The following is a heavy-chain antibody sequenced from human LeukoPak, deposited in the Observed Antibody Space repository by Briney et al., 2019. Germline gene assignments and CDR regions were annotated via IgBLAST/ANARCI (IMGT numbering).Heavy chain of an antibody. CDR3: ARVRVATIHFDY. CDR1: GGSISSGGYS. D-gene: IGHD5-24*01. J-gene: IGHJ4*02. V-gene: IGHV4-30-2*01. Sequence: PSETLSLTCAVSGGSISSGGYSWSWIQQPPGKGLEWIGYIYHSGSTYYNPSLKSRVTISVDTSKNQSSLKLSSVTAADTAVYYCARVRVATIHFDYWGQGTLVTVSS. CDR2: IYHSGST.